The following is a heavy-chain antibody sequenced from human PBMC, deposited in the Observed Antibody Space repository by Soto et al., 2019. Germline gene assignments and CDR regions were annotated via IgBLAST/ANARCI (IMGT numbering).Heavy chain of an antibody. CDR3: ARETHRIVVVPAAMYYFDY. J-gene: IGHJ4*02. Sequence: EVQLVESGGGLVQPGGSLRLSCAASGFTFSSYSMNWVRQAPGKGLEWVSYISSSSSTIYYADSVKGRFTISRDNAKNSLYLQMNSLRDEDTAVYYCARETHRIVVVPAAMYYFDYWGQGTLVTVSS. V-gene: IGHV3-48*02. CDR2: ISSSSSTI. D-gene: IGHD2-2*01. CDR1: GFTFSSYS.